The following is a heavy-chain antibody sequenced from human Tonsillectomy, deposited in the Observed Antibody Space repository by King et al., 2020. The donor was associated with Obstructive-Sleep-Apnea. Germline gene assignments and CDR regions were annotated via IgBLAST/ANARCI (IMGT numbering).Heavy chain of an antibody. Sequence: QLQESGPGLVKPSETLSLTCTVSGGSISSSSYYWGWIRQPPGKGLEWIGSVYYSGSTYYNPSLKSRVTISVDTSKNQFSLKLSSVTAADTAVYYCARQKKTGDPYYFDYWGQGTLVTVSS. CDR1: GGSISSSSYY. CDR3: ARQKKTGDPYYFDY. D-gene: IGHD7-27*01. J-gene: IGHJ4*02. CDR2: VYYSGST. V-gene: IGHV4-39*01.